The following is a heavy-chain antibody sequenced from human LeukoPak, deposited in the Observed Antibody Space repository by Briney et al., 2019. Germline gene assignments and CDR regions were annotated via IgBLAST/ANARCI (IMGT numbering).Heavy chain of an antibody. V-gene: IGHV4-39*07. J-gene: IGHJ4*02. Sequence: SENLSLTCSASGASISSNTYYWGWVRQPPGKGLEWIGYISNSGSTYYNPSLKGRVTISIDTSKTQFSLRLSSVTAADTAVYYCARDHGSSNWYYYWGQGTLVTVAS. CDR1: GASISSNTYY. D-gene: IGHD6-13*01. CDR2: ISNSGST. CDR3: ARDHGSSNWYYY.